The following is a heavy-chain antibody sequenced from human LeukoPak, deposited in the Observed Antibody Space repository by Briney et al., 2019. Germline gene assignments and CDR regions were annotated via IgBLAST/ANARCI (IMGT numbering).Heavy chain of an antibody. CDR2: IYFSGNT. CDR1: GGSISSYY. J-gene: IGHJ3*02. V-gene: IGHV4-59*01. D-gene: IGHD6-6*01. Sequence: SETLSLTCTVSGGSISSYYWSWIRQPPGKGLEWIGYIYFSGNTNYNPSLKSRVTISVDTSKNQFSLKLSSVTAADTAVYYCAREGTSIIAFDIWGQGTMVTVSS. CDR3: AREGTSIIAFDI.